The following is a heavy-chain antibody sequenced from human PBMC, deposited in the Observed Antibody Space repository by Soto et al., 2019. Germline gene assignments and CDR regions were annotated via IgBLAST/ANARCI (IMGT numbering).Heavy chain of an antibody. V-gene: IGHV3-20*04. CDR3: AGDRGLFYYDSSGYYPDAFDI. D-gene: IGHD3-22*01. J-gene: IGHJ3*02. Sequence: GGSLRLSCAASGFTFDDYGMSWVRQAPGKGLEWVSGINWNGGSTGYADSVKGRFTISRDNAKNSLYLQMNSLRAEDTALYYCAGDRGLFYYDSSGYYPDAFDIWGQGTMVTVSS. CDR1: GFTFDDYG. CDR2: INWNGGST.